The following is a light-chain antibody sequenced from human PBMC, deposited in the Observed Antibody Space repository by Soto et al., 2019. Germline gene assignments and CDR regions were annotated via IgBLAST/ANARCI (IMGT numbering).Light chain of an antibody. CDR2: GAS. CDR1: QSVSSSY. CDR3: QQYGNSPWT. V-gene: IGKV3-20*01. J-gene: IGKJ1*01. Sequence: EVVLTQSPGTLASSRGERATLSCRASQSVSSSYLAWYQHRAGQAPRLLIFGASSRATGIPDRFSGTESGTDFTLTISRLEPEDFAVYYCQQYGNSPWTFGQGTKVDIK.